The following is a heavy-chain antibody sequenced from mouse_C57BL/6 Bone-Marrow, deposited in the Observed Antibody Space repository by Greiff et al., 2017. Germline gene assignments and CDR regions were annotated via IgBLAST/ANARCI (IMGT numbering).Heavy chain of an antibody. V-gene: IGHV1-64*01. CDR1: GYTFTSYW. D-gene: IGHD1-1*01. CDR2: IHPNSGST. J-gene: IGHJ1*03. CDR3: ARDGSSYWYFDV. Sequence: QVQLKQPGAELVKPGASVKLSCKASGYTFTSYWMHWVKQRPGQGLEWIGMIHPNSGSTNYNEKFKSKATLTVDKSSSTAYMQLSSLTSEDSAVSYCARDGSSYWYFDVWGTGTTVTVSS.